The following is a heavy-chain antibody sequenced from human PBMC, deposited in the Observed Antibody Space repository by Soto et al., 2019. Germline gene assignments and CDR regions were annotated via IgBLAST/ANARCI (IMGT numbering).Heavy chain of an antibody. J-gene: IGHJ4*02. CDR1: GGSINSYY. CDR3: ARGLSMTYFDY. Sequence: PSETLSLTCTVSGGSINSYYWSWIRQPPGKGLEWIGYIYYSGSTNYNPSLKSRVTISVDTSKNQFSLKLNSVTAADTAVYYCARGLSMTYFDYWGQGTLVNVSS. D-gene: IGHD3-22*01. CDR2: IYYSGST. V-gene: IGHV4-59*01.